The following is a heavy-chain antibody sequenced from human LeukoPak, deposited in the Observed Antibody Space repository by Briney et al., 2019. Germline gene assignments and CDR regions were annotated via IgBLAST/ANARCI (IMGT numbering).Heavy chain of an antibody. J-gene: IGHJ6*03. CDR3: ARDQGSLPVWFYYYMDV. CDR1: GFTSSSYA. CDR2: ISYDGTNK. V-gene: IGHV3-30*01. Sequence: PGGSLRLSCAAPGFTSSSYAMHWVRQAPGKGLEWLAVISYDGTNKYYADSVKGRFTISRDNSKNTLYLQMNSLRDEDTAVYYCARDQGSLPVWFYYYMDVWGSGTTVTVSS. D-gene: IGHD3-16*01.